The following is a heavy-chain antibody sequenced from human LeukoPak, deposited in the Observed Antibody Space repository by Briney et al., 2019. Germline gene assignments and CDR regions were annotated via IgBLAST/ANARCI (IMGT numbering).Heavy chain of an antibody. CDR2: INSDGRST. CDR1: GFTFSSYW. D-gene: IGHD5-18*01. Sequence: GGSLRLSCAASGFTFSSYWMHWVRQAPGKGLVWVSRINSDGRSTSYADSAKGRFTISRDNAKNTLYLQMNSLRAEDTAVYYCARVDTAMGWAFDIWGQGTMVTVSS. J-gene: IGHJ3*02. V-gene: IGHV3-74*01. CDR3: ARVDTAMGWAFDI.